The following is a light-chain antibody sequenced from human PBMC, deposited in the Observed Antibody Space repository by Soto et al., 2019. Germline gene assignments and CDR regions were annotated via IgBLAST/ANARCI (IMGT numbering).Light chain of an antibody. CDR2: GAS. CDR1: QNILSN. Sequence: EIMMTQSPATLSVSPGERATLSCRASQNILSNLAWYQQKPGQAPRLLIYGASTRATGIPARFSGSGSGTDFTLTISRLEPEDFAVYYCQQRSSWPLTFGQGTRLEIK. V-gene: IGKV3-11*01. J-gene: IGKJ5*01. CDR3: QQRSSWPLT.